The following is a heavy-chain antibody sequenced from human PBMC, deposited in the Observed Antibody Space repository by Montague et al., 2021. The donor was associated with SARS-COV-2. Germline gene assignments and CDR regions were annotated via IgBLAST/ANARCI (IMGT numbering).Heavy chain of an antibody. CDR3: ARGMIRGVTTPFDY. Sequence: SETLSLTCTVSGGSVSSGTYYWTWIRQPPGKGLEWIGYIYYSGTTYYNPSLQSRGTISVDTSKNHLSLRLSSVTAADTAVYFCARGMIRGVTTPFDYWGQGSQVTVSS. CDR2: IYYSGTT. CDR1: GGSVSSGTYY. D-gene: IGHD3-10*01. J-gene: IGHJ4*02. V-gene: IGHV4-61*03.